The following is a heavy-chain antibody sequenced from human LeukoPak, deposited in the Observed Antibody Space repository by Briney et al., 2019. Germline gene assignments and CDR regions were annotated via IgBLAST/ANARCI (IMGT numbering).Heavy chain of an antibody. D-gene: IGHD4-17*01. J-gene: IGHJ5*02. CDR1: GYTFTSYD. V-gene: IGHV1-8*01. CDR3: ARGSDYGDYNWFDP. CDR2: MNPNSGNT. Sequence: GASVKVSCKASGYTFTSYDINWVRQATGQGLEWMGWMNPNSGNTGYAQKFQGSVTMTRNTSISTAYMELSSLRSEDTAVYYCARGSDYGDYNWFDPWGQGTLVTVSS.